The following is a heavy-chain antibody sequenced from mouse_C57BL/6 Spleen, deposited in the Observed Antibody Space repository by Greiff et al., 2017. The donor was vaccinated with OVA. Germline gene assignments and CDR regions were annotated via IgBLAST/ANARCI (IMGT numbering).Heavy chain of an antibody. Sequence: QVQLQQPGAELVRPGSSVKLSCKASGYTFTSYWMHWVKQRPIQGLEWIGNIDPSDSETHYNQKFKDKATLTVDKSSSTAYMQLSSLTSEDSAVYYCARGGYDGHAMDYWGQGTSVTVSS. CDR2: IDPSDSET. CDR3: ARGGYDGHAMDY. D-gene: IGHD2-2*01. J-gene: IGHJ4*01. CDR1: GYTFTSYW. V-gene: IGHV1-52*01.